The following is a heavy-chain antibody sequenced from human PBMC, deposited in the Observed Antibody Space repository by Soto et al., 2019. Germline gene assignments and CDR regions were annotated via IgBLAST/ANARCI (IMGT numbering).Heavy chain of an antibody. V-gene: IGHV4-4*07. Sequence: SETLSLTCSVSGGAISAFYWNWIRQSAGTGLEWIGRIYASGHTTYNPSLESRVSMSVDTSKHQFSLKLSSVSAADTAVYYCARSPSTSTIGSFDIWGQGKMVTVSS. D-gene: IGHD2-15*01. CDR2: IYASGHT. J-gene: IGHJ3*02. CDR3: ARSPSTSTIGSFDI. CDR1: GGAISAFY.